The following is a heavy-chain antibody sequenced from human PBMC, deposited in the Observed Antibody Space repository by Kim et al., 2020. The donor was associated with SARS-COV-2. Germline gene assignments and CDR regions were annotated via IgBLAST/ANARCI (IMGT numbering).Heavy chain of an antibody. CDR1: GGSISSGGYY. CDR3: ARVRSEGGDYSNWFDP. V-gene: IGHV4-31*03. J-gene: IGHJ5*02. D-gene: IGHD4-17*01. Sequence: SETLSLTCTVSGGSISSGGYYWSWIRQHPGKGLEWIGYIYYSGSTYYNPSLKSRVTISVDTSKNQFSLKLSSVTAADTAVYYCARVRSEGGDYSNWFDPWGQGTLVTVSS. CDR2: IYYSGST.